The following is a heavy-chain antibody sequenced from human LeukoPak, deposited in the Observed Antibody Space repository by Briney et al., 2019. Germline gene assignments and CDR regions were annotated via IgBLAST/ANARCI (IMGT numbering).Heavy chain of an antibody. V-gene: IGHV3-48*01. D-gene: IGHD1-14*01. CDR2: ISSGSTFI. CDR3: ARDPNLDV. Sequence: GGSLRLSCAASGFAFSSYSMSWVRQAPGKGLEWVSYISSGSTFIYYADSVEGRFTTSRDNAKKSLYLQMNSLRAEDTAVYYCARDPNLDVWGQGTTVTVSS. CDR1: GFAFSSYS. J-gene: IGHJ6*02.